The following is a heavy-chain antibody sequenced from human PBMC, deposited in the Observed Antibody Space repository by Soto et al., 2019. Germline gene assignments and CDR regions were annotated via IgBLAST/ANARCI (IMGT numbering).Heavy chain of an antibody. Sequence: QVQLVESGGGVVQPGRSLRLSCAVSGFTVSTYGMHWVRQAPGKGLEGVAVISRDGGTKYYADSVKRRFTISRDNSRNTLFLEMNSLRGDDMAVYYCTGEVASGYWGQGTLVTVSS. D-gene: IGHD2-8*02. CDR1: GFTVSTYG. J-gene: IGHJ4*02. CDR3: TGEVASGY. CDR2: ISRDGGTK. V-gene: IGHV3-30*03.